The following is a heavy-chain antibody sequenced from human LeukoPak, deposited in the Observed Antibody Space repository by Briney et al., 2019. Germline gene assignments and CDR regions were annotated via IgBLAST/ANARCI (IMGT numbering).Heavy chain of an antibody. CDR1: DYYINNGYY. J-gene: IGHJ6*03. CDR3: ARQSGSSSWYSYYYYMDV. Sequence: SETLSLTCRVSDYYINNGYYWGWIRQPPGKGLEWIGSIYHSGNTYYNPSLKSRVTISVDTSKNQFSLKLSSVTAADTAVYYCARQSGSSSWYSYYYYMDVWGKGTTVTVSS. D-gene: IGHD6-13*01. CDR2: IYHSGNT. V-gene: IGHV4-38-2*01.